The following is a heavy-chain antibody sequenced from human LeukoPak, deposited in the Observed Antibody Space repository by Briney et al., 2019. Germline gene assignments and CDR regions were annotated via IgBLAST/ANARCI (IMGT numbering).Heavy chain of an antibody. CDR3: ARVGDIGYCSGGSCYYFDY. J-gene: IGHJ4*02. Sequence: SETLSLTCTVSGGSISSYYWSWIRQPPGTGLERIGYIYYSGSTNYNPSLKSRVTISVDTSKNQFSLKLSSVTAADTAVYYCARVGDIGYCSGGSCYYFDYWGQGTLVTVSS. CDR2: IYYSGST. D-gene: IGHD2-15*01. CDR1: GGSISSYY. V-gene: IGHV4-59*01.